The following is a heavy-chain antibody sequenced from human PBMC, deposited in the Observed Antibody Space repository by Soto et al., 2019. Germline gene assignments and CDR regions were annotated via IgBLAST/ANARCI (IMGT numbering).Heavy chain of an antibody. V-gene: IGHV4-59*01. J-gene: IGHJ6*02. Sequence: SETLSLTRTVSGGSISSYYWSWIRQPPGKGLEWIGYIYYSGSTNYNPSLKSRVTISVDTSKNQFSLKLSSVTAADTAVYYCATTVTAMVDYYGMDVGSQGTTVTFSS. D-gene: IGHD5-18*01. CDR3: ATTVTAMVDYYGMDV. CDR2: IYYSGST. CDR1: GGSISSYY.